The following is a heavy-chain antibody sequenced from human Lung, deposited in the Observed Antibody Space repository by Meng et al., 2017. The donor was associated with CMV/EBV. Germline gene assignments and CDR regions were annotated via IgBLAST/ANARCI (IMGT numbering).Heavy chain of an antibody. CDR3: ARLYCSGGSCYTIDY. CDR2: INTNTGNP. V-gene: IGHV7-4-1*02. Sequence: QVQMVPSVSEFKKPGASVKVSCKASGYTFTSYAMNWGRQAPGQGLEWMGWINTNTGNPTYAQGFTGRFAFSLDTSVSTAYLQISSLKAADTAVYYCARLYCSGGSCYTIDYWGQGTLVTVSS. D-gene: IGHD2-15*01. CDR1: GYTFTSYA. J-gene: IGHJ4*02.